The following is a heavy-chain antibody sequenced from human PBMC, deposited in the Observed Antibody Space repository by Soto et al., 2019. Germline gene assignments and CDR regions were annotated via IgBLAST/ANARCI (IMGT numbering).Heavy chain of an antibody. D-gene: IGHD1-26*01. V-gene: IGHV1-2*02. CDR2: INPKSGGT. J-gene: IGHJ4*02. CDR1: GYTFTVYY. CDR3: ARDLAKGGGSAGFDY. Sequence: QVQLVQSGAEVKKPGASVNVSCKTSGYTFTVYYMHWVRQAPGQGLAWMGWINPKSGGTRYPQKFQVRVTMTWDTSISTAYMALTRLRSDDTAVYYCARDLAKGGGSAGFDYWGQGTLVTVSS.